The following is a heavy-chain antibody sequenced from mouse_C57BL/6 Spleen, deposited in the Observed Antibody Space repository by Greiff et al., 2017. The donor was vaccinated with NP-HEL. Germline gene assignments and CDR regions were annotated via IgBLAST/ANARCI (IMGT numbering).Heavy chain of an antibody. CDR2: IRNKANGYTT. CDR1: GFTFTDYY. V-gene: IGHV7-3*01. J-gene: IGHJ2*01. Sequence: DVKLQESGGGLVQPGGSLSLSCAASGFTFTDYYMSWVRQPPGKALEWLGFIRNKANGYTTEYSASVKGRFTISRDNSQSILYLQMNALRAEDSATYYCARLDGYYLYFDYWGQGTTLTVSS. CDR3: ARLDGYYLYFDY. D-gene: IGHD2-3*01.